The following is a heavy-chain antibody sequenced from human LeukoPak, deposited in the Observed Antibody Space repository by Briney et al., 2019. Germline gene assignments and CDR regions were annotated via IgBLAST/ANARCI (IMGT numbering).Heavy chain of an antibody. D-gene: IGHD7-27*01. J-gene: IGHJ5*02. CDR3: AGASLGWFDP. CDR1: GFTFSSYW. V-gene: IGHV3-7*01. CDR2: IDQDGSDK. Sequence: GGSLRLSCAASGFTFSSYWMSWVRQAPGKGLEWVASIDQDGSDKFSVGSVKGRFTISRDNARYSMYLEMRSLRAEDTAVYFCAGASLGWFDPRGQGTLVTVSS.